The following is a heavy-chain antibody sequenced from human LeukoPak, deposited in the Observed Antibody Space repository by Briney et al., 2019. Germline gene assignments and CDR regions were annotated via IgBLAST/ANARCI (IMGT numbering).Heavy chain of an antibody. CDR3: ARSLPYGTTWYGRSDF. D-gene: IGHD6-13*01. CDR2: IRQDGDTK. J-gene: IGHJ4*02. CDR1: GFPFNAYW. Sequence: GGSLRLSCAASGFPFNAYWMTWVRQAPGKGLEWVANIRQDGDTKYYVDSVKGRFTISRDSAMNSLYLQMNSLRAEDTAIYYCARSLPYGTTWYGRSDFWGQGTLVTVSS. V-gene: IGHV3-7*03.